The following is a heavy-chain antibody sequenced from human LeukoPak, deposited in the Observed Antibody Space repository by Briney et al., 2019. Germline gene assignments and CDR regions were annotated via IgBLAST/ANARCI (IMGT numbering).Heavy chain of an antibody. Sequence: GGSLRLSCAASGFTFSNTWMNWVRQAPGKGLEWVGRIKSEIDGGATDYAAPVQGRFTISRDDSQATLYLQMNSLRAEDTGVYYCAKDHYWSIDYWGRGTLVTVSS. CDR1: GFTFSNTW. CDR3: AKDHYWSIDY. V-gene: IGHV3-15*07. D-gene: IGHD3-3*01. J-gene: IGHJ4*02. CDR2: IKSEIDGGAT.